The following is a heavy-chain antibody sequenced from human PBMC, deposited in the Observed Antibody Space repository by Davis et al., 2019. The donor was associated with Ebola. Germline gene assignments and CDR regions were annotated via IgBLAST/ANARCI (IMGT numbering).Heavy chain of an antibody. J-gene: IGHJ5*02. CDR1: GGSFSGYY. D-gene: IGHD3-3*01. CDR2: INHSGST. CDR3: ARVGYDFWSGYYTGNWFDP. Sequence: SETLSLTCAVYGGSFSGYYWSWIRQPPGKGLEWIGEINHSGSTNYNPSLKSRVTISVDPSKNQFSLKLSSVTAADTAVYYCARVGYDFWSGYYTGNWFDPWGQGTLVTVSS. V-gene: IGHV4-34*01.